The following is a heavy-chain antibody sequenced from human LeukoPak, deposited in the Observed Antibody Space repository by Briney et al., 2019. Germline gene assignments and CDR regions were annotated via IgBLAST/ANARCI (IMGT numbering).Heavy chain of an antibody. Sequence: TGGSLRLSCAASGSTFSSYAMHWVRQAPGKGLEWVANIKEDGSVNAYVDSVKGRFTISRDNAKNSLDLQMHSLRVEDAAVYYCARLSTVVTFDYWGQGTLVTVSP. V-gene: IGHV3-7*01. J-gene: IGHJ4*02. CDR1: GSTFSSYA. CDR3: ARLSTVVTFDY. D-gene: IGHD4-23*01. CDR2: IKEDGSVN.